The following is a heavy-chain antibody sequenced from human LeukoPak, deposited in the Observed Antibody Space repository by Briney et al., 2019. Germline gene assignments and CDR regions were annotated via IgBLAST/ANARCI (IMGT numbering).Heavy chain of an antibody. CDR3: ARERYSSGGPFDY. Sequence: GGSLRLSCAASGFTFSSYAMHWVRQAPGKGLEWVAVISYDGSNKYYADSVKGRFTISRDNSKNTLYLQMNSLRAEDTAVYYCARERYSSGGPFDYWGQGTLVTVSS. CDR2: ISYDGSNK. D-gene: IGHD6-19*01. CDR1: GFTFSSYA. J-gene: IGHJ4*02. V-gene: IGHV3-30-3*01.